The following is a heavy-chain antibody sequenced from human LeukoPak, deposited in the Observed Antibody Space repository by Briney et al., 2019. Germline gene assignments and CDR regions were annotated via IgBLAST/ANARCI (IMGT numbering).Heavy chain of an antibody. CDR1: GFTFSTYW. J-gene: IGHJ6*02. CDR3: ARDRDYDFWSGPEYYGMDV. CDR2: IKGDGSER. D-gene: IGHD3-3*01. Sequence: GGSLRLSCAASGFTFSTYWMSWVRQAPGKGLEWVANIKGDGSERNYVDSVKGRFTISRDNAKNSLYLQINSLRAEDTAVYYCARDRDYDFWSGPEYYGMDVWGQGTTVTVSS. V-gene: IGHV3-7*01.